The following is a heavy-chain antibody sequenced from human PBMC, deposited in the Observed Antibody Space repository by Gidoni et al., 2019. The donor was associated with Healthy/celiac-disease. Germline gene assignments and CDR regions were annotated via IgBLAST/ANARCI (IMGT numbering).Heavy chain of an antibody. J-gene: IGHJ6*02. CDR2: IYYSGST. Sequence: QVQLQESGPGLVKPSQTLSLTCTVPGGPISSGGYYWSWIRQHPGKGLEWMGYIYYSGSTYYNPSLKSRVTISVDTSKNQFSLKLSSVTAADTAVYYCSSGSLSYGMDVWGQGTTVTVSS. CDR1: GGPISSGGYY. CDR3: SSGSLSYGMDV. V-gene: IGHV4-31*03.